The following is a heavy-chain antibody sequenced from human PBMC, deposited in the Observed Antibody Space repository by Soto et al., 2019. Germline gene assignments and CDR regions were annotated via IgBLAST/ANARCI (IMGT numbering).Heavy chain of an antibody. V-gene: IGHV1-18*01. CDR2: ISPHNRNT. Sequence: QVQLVQSGAEVKRPGDSVKVSCQASGYTFGHFYITWVRQAPGQGLEWMGAISPHNRNTNYAEKFRGRVTMTKDTSTTTAYMEWRSLRSDDTAVYYCARDEWGYDILNGYYMAHHFDQWGQGALVKVFS. CDR3: ARDEWGYDILNGYYMAHHFDQ. J-gene: IGHJ4*02. D-gene: IGHD3-9*01. CDR1: GYTFGHFY.